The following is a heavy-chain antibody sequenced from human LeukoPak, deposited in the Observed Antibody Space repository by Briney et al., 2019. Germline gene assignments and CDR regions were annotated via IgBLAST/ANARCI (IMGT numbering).Heavy chain of an antibody. CDR3: ARQAGDITMIVVVRPLDY. CDR1: GFTFSSYG. J-gene: IGHJ4*02. D-gene: IGHD3-22*01. V-gene: IGHV3-33*01. Sequence: GGSLRLSCAASGFTFSSYGMHWVRQAPGKGVEWVAVIWYDGSNKYYADSVKGRFTISRDNSKNTLYLQMNSLRAEDTAVYYCARQAGDITMIVVVRPLDYWGQGTLVTVSS. CDR2: IWYDGSNK.